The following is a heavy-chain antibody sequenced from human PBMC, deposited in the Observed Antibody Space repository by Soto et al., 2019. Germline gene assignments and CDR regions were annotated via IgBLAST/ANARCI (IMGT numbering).Heavy chain of an antibody. CDR1: GGSISNAAYS. CDR2: IYSSGMP. J-gene: IGHJ4*02. V-gene: IGHV4-30-2*01. Sequence: QLQLQESGSGLVKPSHTLSLTCTVSGGSISNAAYSWSWIRQPPGKGLEWIGYIYSSGMPFYNPSLTSRVTISIDTSNDQLSLNLKSVPGADTAVYYCSRERGGYRRFDSWGQGTLVTVSS. CDR3: SRERGGYRRFDS. D-gene: IGHD2-15*01.